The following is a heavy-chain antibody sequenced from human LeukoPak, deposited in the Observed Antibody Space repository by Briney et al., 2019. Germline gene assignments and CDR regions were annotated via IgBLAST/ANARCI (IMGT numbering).Heavy chain of an antibody. CDR1: GFTFSSYA. Sequence: GGSLRLSCAASGFTFSSYAMHWVRQAPGKGLEWVAVISYDGSNKHYADSVKGRFTISRDNSKNTLYLQMNSLRAEDTAVYYCAKDRVPLAARPLHFDYWGQGTLVTVSS. V-gene: IGHV3-30*04. D-gene: IGHD6-6*01. J-gene: IGHJ4*02. CDR2: ISYDGSNK. CDR3: AKDRVPLAARPLHFDY.